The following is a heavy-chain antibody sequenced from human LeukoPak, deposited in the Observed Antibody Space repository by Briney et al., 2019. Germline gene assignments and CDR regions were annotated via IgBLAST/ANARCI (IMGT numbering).Heavy chain of an antibody. D-gene: IGHD5-18*01. CDR1: GFTFSSYS. CDR3: ARDRVDTARGGYYYMDV. CDR2: ISSSSSYI. J-gene: IGHJ6*03. Sequence: GSLRLSCAASGFTFSSYSMNWVRQAPGKGLEWVSSISSSSSYIYYADSVKGRFTISRDNAKNSLYLQMNSLRAEDTAVYYCARDRVDTARGGYYYMDVWGKGTTVTVSS. V-gene: IGHV3-21*01.